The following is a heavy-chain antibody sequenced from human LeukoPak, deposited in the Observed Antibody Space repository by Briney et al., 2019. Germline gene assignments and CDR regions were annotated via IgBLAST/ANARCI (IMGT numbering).Heavy chain of an antibody. D-gene: IGHD3-16*01. Sequence: SETLSLTCTVSDDSISDYYRGWIRQPPGPRLEWIGYFHNSGPSTYNPSLITRVTISADTSKNQFSLKLKSPATADTAVYYCTRGAGWLIDYWGQGILVTVSS. J-gene: IGHJ4*02. CDR2: FHNSGPS. CDR1: DDSISDYY. V-gene: IGHV4-59*01. CDR3: TRGAGWLIDY.